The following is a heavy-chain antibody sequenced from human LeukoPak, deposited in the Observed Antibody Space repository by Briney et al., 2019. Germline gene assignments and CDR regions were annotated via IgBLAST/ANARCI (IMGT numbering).Heavy chain of an antibody. D-gene: IGHD3-10*01. V-gene: IGHV1-69*06. CDR1: GGTFSSYA. CDR3: ARSPAMVRGVIHFDY. Sequence: SVTVSCKASGGTFSSYAISWVRQAPGQGLEWMGGIIPIFGTANYAQKFQGRVTITADKSTSTAYMELSSLRSEDTAVYYCARSPAMVRGVIHFDYWGQGTLVTVSS. CDR2: IIPIFGTA. J-gene: IGHJ4*02.